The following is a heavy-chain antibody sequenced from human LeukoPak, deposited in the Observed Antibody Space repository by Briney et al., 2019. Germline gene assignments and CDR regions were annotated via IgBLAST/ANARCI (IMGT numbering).Heavy chain of an antibody. V-gene: IGHV1-69*04. J-gene: IGHJ5*02. Sequence: GSSVKVSCKASGGTFSSYAISWVRQAPGQGLEWMGRIIPIFGIANYAQKFQGRVTITADKSTSTAYMELSSLRSEDTAVYYCARDHCSGGSCYSRGPWLNWFDPWGQGTLVTASS. CDR3: ARDHCSGGSCYSRGPWLNWFDP. CDR1: GGTFSSYA. CDR2: IIPIFGIA. D-gene: IGHD2-15*01.